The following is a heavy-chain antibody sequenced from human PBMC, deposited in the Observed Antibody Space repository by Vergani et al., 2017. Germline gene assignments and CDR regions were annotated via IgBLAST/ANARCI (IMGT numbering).Heavy chain of an antibody. CDR3: ARGRYSGSYQGRHDVAFDI. V-gene: IGHV1-46*01. CDR2: INPSGGST. J-gene: IGHJ3*02. Sequence: QVQLVQSGAEVKKPGASVKVSCKASGYTFTSYYMHWVRQAPGQGLEWMGIINPSGGSTSYAQKFQGRVTMTRDTSTSTVYMELSSLRSEDTAVYYCARGRYSGSYQGRHDVAFDIWGQGTMVTVSS. CDR1: GYTFTSYY. D-gene: IGHD1-26*01.